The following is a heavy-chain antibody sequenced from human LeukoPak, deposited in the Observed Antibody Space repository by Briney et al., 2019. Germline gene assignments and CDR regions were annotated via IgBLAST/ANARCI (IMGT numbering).Heavy chain of an antibody. J-gene: IGHJ1*01. V-gene: IGHV4-38-2*01. Sequence: SETLSLTCGVSGSSISSGHSWGWIRQPPGKGLEWIGSIYQSGSTYYNPSLKSRVTVSLDTSKNQFSLRLSSVTAADTAVYYCASPGGAVAIEYFHHWGQGTLVTVSS. D-gene: IGHD6-19*01. CDR3: ASPGGAVAIEYFHH. CDR1: GSSISSGHS. CDR2: IYQSGST.